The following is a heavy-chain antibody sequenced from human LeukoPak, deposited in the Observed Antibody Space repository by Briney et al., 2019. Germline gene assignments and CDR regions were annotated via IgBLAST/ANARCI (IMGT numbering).Heavy chain of an antibody. CDR1: GGSISSYY. V-gene: IGHV4-59*08. J-gene: IGHJ3*01. D-gene: IGHD5-18*01. CDR2: IYYSGST. Sequence: SETLSLTCTASGGSISSYYWSWIRQPPGKGLEWIGYIYYSGSTNYNPSLKSRVTISVDTSKNQFSLKLSSVTAADTAVYYCARRGYSYGFAFDVWGQGTMVTVSS. CDR3: ARRGYSYGFAFDV.